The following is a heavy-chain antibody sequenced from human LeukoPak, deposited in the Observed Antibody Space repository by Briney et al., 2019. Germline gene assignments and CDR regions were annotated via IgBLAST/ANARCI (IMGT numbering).Heavy chain of an antibody. Sequence: KPSETLSLTCSVSGGSVSSYYWSWIRQSPGKGLEWIGYIHNSGRTNYNPSLKSRVTGFVDTSKNQVSLRLSSVTAADTAVYYCARHGTISSESYFDYWGQGDLVTVSS. J-gene: IGHJ4*02. V-gene: IGHV4-59*08. CDR2: IHNSGRT. CDR1: GGSVSSYY. CDR3: ARHGTISSESYFDY. D-gene: IGHD1-14*01.